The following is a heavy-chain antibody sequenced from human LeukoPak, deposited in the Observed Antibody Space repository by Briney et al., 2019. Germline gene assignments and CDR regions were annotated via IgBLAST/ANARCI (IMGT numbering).Heavy chain of an antibody. CDR2: ISYDGSNK. Sequence: PGGSLRLSCAASGFTFSSYAMHWVRQAPGKGLEWVAVISYDGSNKYYADSVKGRFTISRDNSKNTLYLQMNSLRAEDTAVYYCASGVVPAATDYWGQGTLVTVSS. V-gene: IGHV3-30*01. J-gene: IGHJ4*02. CDR3: ASGVVPAATDY. CDR1: GFTFSSYA. D-gene: IGHD2-2*01.